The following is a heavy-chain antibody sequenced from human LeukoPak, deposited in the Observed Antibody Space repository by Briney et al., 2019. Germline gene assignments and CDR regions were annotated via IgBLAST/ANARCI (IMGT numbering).Heavy chain of an antibody. J-gene: IGHJ6*03. CDR1: GFTFSSYG. Sequence: PGGSLRLSCAASGFTFSSYGMHWVHQAPGKGLEWVAFIRYDGSNKYYADSVKGRFTISRDNSKNTLYLQMNSLRAEDTAVYYCAKGPSIWFGAEPRSYYMDVWGKGTTVTISS. D-gene: IGHD3-10*01. V-gene: IGHV3-30*02. CDR2: IRYDGSNK. CDR3: AKGPSIWFGAEPRSYYMDV.